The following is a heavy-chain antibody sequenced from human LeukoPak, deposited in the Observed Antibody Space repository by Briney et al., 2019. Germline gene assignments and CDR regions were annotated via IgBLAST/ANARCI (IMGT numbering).Heavy chain of an antibody. D-gene: IGHD4-17*01. J-gene: IGHJ4*02. V-gene: IGHV4-34*01. CDR2: INHSGST. Sequence: PSETLSLTCAVYGGSFSGYYWSWIRQPPGKGLEWIGEINHSGSTNYNPSLKSRVTISVDTSKNQFSLKLGSVTAADTAVYYCATFYGDYGHYWGQGTLVTVSS. CDR1: GGSFSGYY. CDR3: ATFYGDYGHY.